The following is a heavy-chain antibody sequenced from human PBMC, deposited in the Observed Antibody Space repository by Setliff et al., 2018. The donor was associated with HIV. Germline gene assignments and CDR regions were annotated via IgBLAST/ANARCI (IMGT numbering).Heavy chain of an antibody. Sequence: SVKVSCKAFGGTFSSYAISWVRQAPGQGLEWMGGIIPILGIANYAQKFQGRVTITADEFTSTAYMELSSLRSEDTAVYYCARDYSPTFYYYDSSGTFDYWGQGTLVTVSS. D-gene: IGHD3-22*01. CDR3: ARDYSPTFYYYDSSGTFDY. CDR1: GGTFSSYA. V-gene: IGHV1-69*10. J-gene: IGHJ4*02. CDR2: IIPILGIA.